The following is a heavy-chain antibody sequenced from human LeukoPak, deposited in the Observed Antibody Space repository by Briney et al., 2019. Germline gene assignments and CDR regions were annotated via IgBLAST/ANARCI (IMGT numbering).Heavy chain of an antibody. V-gene: IGHV1-18*01. CDR3: ARNHVDTAMVLFDY. D-gene: IGHD5-18*01. Sequence: GASVKVSCKASGYTFTSYGISWVRQAPGQGLEWMGWISAYSGNTNYAQKLQGRVTMTTDTSTSTAYMELRSLRSDDTAVYYCARNHVDTAMVLFDYWGQGTLVTVSS. CDR1: GYTFTSYG. J-gene: IGHJ4*02. CDR2: ISAYSGNT.